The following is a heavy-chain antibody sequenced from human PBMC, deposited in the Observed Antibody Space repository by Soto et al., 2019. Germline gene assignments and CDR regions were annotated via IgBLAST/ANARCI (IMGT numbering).Heavy chain of an antibody. D-gene: IGHD1-20*01. Sequence: QGQLVQSGAEVKKPGSSVKVSCKASVGTFSSYAINWVRQAPGQGLEWMGGIIPIFGTADYAQKFQGRVTITADESTSTAYMELSSMRSEDTAVYYCASRITGSPNYSYGMDVWGQGTTVTVSS. CDR3: ASRITGSPNYSYGMDV. CDR2: IIPIFGTA. CDR1: VGTFSSYA. V-gene: IGHV1-69*12. J-gene: IGHJ6*02.